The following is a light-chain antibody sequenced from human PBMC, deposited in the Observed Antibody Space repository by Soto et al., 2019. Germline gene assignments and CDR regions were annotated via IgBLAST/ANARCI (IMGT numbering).Light chain of an antibody. J-gene: IGKJ4*01. CDR3: QKRRNWALT. CDR2: DAS. CDR1: QSVSSY. V-gene: IGKV3-11*01. Sequence: EIVLTQSPATLSLSPGERATLSCRASQSVSSYLAWYQQKPGQAPRLLIYDASNRATGIPARFSGSGSGTDFTLTISSLEPEDFAVYYCQKRRNWALTFGGGTKVEIK.